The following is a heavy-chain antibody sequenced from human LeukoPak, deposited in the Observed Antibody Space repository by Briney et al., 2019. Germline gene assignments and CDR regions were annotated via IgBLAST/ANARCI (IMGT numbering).Heavy chain of an antibody. Sequence: TGGSLRLSCAASGFTFSSYGMHWVRQAPGKGLEWVAVISYDGSNKYYADSVKGRFTISRDNSKNTLYLQMNSLRAEDTAVYSCARGGSSDLYALDIWGQGTMVTASS. CDR2: ISYDGSNK. J-gene: IGHJ3*02. D-gene: IGHD2-2*01. V-gene: IGHV3-30*03. CDR1: GFTFSSYG. CDR3: ARGGSSDLYALDI.